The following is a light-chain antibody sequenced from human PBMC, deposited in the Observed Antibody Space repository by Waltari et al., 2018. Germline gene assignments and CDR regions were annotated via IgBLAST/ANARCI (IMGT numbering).Light chain of an antibody. CDR2: DRT. CDR3: SSHTTSSTLV. V-gene: IGLV2-14*03. CDR1: SSDVGRYNF. Sequence: QSALTQPASVSGSPGQSITISCTGSSSDVGRYNFVSWYQQHPGEAPKRMIFDRTGRPSGVSDRFSVSKSGNTASLTISGLQPEDEADYYCSSHTTSSTLVFGGGTRVTVL. J-gene: IGLJ2*01.